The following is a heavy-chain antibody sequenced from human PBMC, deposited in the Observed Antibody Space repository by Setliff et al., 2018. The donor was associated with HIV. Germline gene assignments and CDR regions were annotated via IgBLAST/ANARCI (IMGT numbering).Heavy chain of an antibody. CDR1: GGSISSGSFY. CDR3: ARASTMIVVVIKGFDI. D-gene: IGHD3-22*01. V-gene: IGHV4-61*09. CDR2: IYTSGST. Sequence: SSETLSLTCTVSGGSISSGSFYWSWIRQPAGKGLEWIGHIYTSGSTDYNPSLKSLVSISVETSKNQFSLKLRSVTAADTAVYYCARASTMIVVVIKGFDIWGQGTMVTVSS. J-gene: IGHJ3*02.